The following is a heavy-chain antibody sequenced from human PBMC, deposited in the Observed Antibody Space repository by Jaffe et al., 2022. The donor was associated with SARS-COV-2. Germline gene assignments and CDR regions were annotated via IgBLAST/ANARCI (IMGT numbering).Heavy chain of an antibody. Sequence: EVQLVESGGGLIQPGGSLRLSCAASGFTVSSNYMSWVRQAPGKGLEWVSVIYSGGSTYYADSVKGRFTISRDNSKNTLYLQMNSLRAEDTAVYYCARICSSTSCSPEGGMDVWGQGTTVTVSS. CDR2: IYSGGST. CDR1: GFTVSSNY. J-gene: IGHJ6*02. D-gene: IGHD2-2*01. V-gene: IGHV3-53*01. CDR3: ARICSSTSCSPEGGMDV.